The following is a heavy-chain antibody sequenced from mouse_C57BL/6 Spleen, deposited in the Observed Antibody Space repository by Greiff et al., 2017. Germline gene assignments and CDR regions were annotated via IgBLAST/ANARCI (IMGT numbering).Heavy chain of an antibody. D-gene: IGHD1-1*01. CDR3: ARDYGSRRYFDV. J-gene: IGHJ1*03. CDR2: IDPSDSYT. Sequence: QVQLQQPGAELVMPGASVKLSCKASGYTFTSYWMHWVKQRPGQGLEWIGEIDPSDSYTNYNQKFKGKSTLTVDKSSSPAYMQLSSLTSEDSAVYYCARDYGSRRYFDVWGTGTTVTVSS. CDR1: GYTFTSYW. V-gene: IGHV1-69*01.